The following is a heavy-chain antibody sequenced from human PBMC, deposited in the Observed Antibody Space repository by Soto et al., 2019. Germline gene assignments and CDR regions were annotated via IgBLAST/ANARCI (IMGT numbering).Heavy chain of an antibody. CDR1: GFTFSRDA. V-gene: IGHV3-64D*08. Sequence: GGSLRLSCSASGFTFSRDAMHWVRQAPGKGLEYVSAISSNGGSTYYADSVKGRFTISRDNSKNTLYLQMSSLRAEDTAVYYCVRFLEWLLYRPYYGMDVWGQGTTVTVSS. D-gene: IGHD3-3*01. J-gene: IGHJ6*02. CDR3: VRFLEWLLYRPYYGMDV. CDR2: ISSNGGST.